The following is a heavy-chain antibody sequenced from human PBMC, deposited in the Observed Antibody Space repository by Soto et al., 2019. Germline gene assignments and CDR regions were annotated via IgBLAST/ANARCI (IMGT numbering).Heavy chain of an antibody. CDR2: IYYSGIT. CDR3: ARLHGYCISSSCHGHYAMDV. J-gene: IGHJ6*02. D-gene: IGHD2-2*01. CDR1: SGSISSTTYT. Sequence: QLQLQESGPGLVKPSETLSLTCTVSSGSISSTTYTWGWIRQPPGKGLEWIGSIYYSGITYYNPSLNRRVPVSVYSSKNQFSLKVTSVTAADTAVYYCARLHGYCISSSCHGHYAMDVWGQGTTVTVSS. V-gene: IGHV4-39*01.